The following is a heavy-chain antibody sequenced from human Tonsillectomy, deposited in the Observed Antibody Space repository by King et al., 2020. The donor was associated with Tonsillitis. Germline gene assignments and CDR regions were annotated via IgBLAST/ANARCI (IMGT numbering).Heavy chain of an antibody. J-gene: IGHJ4*02. CDR1: GFTLSSYA. CDR3: AKVPDTSGYFYFYYFDY. Sequence: VQLVESGGGLVQPGGSLRLSCAASGFTLSSYAMSWVRQAPGKGLEWVSVISGSGDSTYYADSVKGRFTISRDNSKNTLYLQMNSLTAEDTVVYYCAKVPDTSGYFYFYYFDYWGQGTLVTVSS. CDR2: ISGSGDST. D-gene: IGHD3-22*01. V-gene: IGHV3-23*04.